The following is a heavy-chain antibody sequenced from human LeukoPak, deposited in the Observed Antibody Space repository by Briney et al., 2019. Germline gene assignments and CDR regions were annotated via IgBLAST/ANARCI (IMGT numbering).Heavy chain of an antibody. CDR1: GITLSSYD. V-gene: IGHV3-30-3*01. CDR3: ARGDGYNFFDY. Sequence: GRSLRLSCAASGITLSSYDMHWVRQAPGKALEWVAVISYDGSNKDYADSVKGRFTISRDNSKNTLDLQMNSLRAEDTAVYYCARGDGYNFFDYWGQGTLVTVSS. J-gene: IGHJ4*02. CDR2: ISYDGSNK. D-gene: IGHD5-24*01.